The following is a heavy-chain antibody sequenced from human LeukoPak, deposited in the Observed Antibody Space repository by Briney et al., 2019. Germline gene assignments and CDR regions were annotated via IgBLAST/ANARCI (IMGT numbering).Heavy chain of an antibody. D-gene: IGHD3-3*01. CDR2: IWYGGSNK. J-gene: IGHJ6*02. CDR3: ARGRYYDFWSGYQLTYYYYGMDV. CDR1: GFTFSSYG. V-gene: IGHV3-33*01. Sequence: PGGSLRLSCAASGFTFSSYGMHWVRQAPGKGSEWVAVIWYGGSNKYYADSVKGRFTISRDNSKNTLYLQMNSLRAEDTAVYYCARGRYYDFWSGYQLTYYYYGMDVWGQGTTVTVSS.